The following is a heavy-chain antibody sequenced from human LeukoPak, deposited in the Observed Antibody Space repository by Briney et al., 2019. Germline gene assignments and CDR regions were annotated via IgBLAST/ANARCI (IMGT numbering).Heavy chain of an antibody. CDR3: ARDSEYYDFWSGAPADY. V-gene: IGHV1-2*02. D-gene: IGHD3-3*01. Sequence: ASVKVSCKASGYTFTGYYMHWVRQAPGQGLEWMGWINPNSGGTNYAQKFQGRVTMTRDTSISTAYMELSRLRSDDTAVYYCARDSEYYDFWSGAPADYWGQGTLVTVSS. CDR2: INPNSGGT. J-gene: IGHJ4*02. CDR1: GYTFTGYY.